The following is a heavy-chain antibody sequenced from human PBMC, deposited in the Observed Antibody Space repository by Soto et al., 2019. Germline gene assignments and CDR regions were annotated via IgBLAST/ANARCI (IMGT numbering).Heavy chain of an antibody. D-gene: IGHD3-10*02. Sequence: VGSLRLSCAASGFTFSRFSMHWVRQAPGKGLAWVAVISYDGSNTHYAESVKGRFNISRDDSKNTVYLQMNNLRGEDSAVYYCARDHGMFLSYYYYGMDVWGQGTTVTVSS. J-gene: IGHJ6*02. CDR3: ARDHGMFLSYYYYGMDV. V-gene: IGHV3-30-3*01. CDR2: ISYDGSNT. CDR1: GFTFSRFS.